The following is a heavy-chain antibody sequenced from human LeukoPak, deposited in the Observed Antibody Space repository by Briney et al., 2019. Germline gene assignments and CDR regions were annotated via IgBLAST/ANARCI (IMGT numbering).Heavy chain of an antibody. CDR1: GYTFTSHD. V-gene: IGHV1-8*01. Sequence: VASVKVSCKASGYTFTSHDINWVRQATGQGLEWMGWMNPSSVTTGSAQKFQGRVTMTWNTSIRTAYMELSGLRSEDTAVYYCASVAVAGTGDWFDPWGQGTLVTVSS. CDR2: MNPSSVTT. CDR3: ASVAVAGTGDWFDP. D-gene: IGHD6-19*01. J-gene: IGHJ5*02.